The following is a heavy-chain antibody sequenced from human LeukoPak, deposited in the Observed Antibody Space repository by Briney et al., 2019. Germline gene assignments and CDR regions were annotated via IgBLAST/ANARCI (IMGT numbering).Heavy chain of an antibody. D-gene: IGHD3-10*01. CDR3: AKTGPSGYYGSGSFEY. V-gene: IGHV3-30*18. CDR2: ISYDGSNK. J-gene: IGHJ4*02. Sequence: PWRSLRLSCAASGFTLSSYGRHWVRQDPGKGLEWVAVISYDGSNKYYADSVKGRFTISRDNSKNTLYLQMNSLRAEDTAVYYCAKTGPSGYYGSGSFEYWGQGTLVTVSS. CDR1: GFTLSSYG.